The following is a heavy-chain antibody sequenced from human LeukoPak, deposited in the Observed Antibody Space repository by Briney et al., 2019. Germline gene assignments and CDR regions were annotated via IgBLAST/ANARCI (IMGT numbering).Heavy chain of an antibody. V-gene: IGHV3-53*01. Sequence: GGSLRLSCAASGFIVSGDFMSWVRQAPGKGLEWVSVIYSDGSTHYADSVKGRFTISRDNSKNTLDLQMTGLRAEDTAVYYCARERGRGRDSPWFDYWGQGTLVTVSS. J-gene: IGHJ4*02. CDR2: IYSDGST. CDR3: ARERGRGRDSPWFDY. CDR1: GFIVSGDF. D-gene: IGHD1-26*01.